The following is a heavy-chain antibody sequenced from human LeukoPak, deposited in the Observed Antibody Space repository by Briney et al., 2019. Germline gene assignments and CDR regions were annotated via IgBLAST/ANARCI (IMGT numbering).Heavy chain of an antibody. V-gene: IGHV3-7*01. Sequence: PGGSLRLSCAVSGINFRGYWMAWVRQAPGKGLEWVANMKQDGSEKYYVDSVKGRFTISRDNAKNSLYLEMNSLRVEDTAVYYCARDGAAFGDDFDYWGQGTLVTVSS. CDR2: MKQDGSEK. D-gene: IGHD3-16*01. CDR1: GINFRGYW. CDR3: ARDGAAFGDDFDY. J-gene: IGHJ4*02.